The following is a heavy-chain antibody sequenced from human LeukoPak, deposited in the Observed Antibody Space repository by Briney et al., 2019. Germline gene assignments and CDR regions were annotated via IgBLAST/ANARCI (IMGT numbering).Heavy chain of an antibody. CDR2: ISTSSSYI. V-gene: IGHV3-21*01. CDR1: GFTFGDYA. CDR3: ARDGCSSTSCRFYNWFDP. J-gene: IGHJ5*02. D-gene: IGHD2-2*01. Sequence: PGGSLRLSCTASGFTFGDYAMSWFRQAPGKGLEWVSFISTSSSYIHYADSVKGRFTISRDNAKNSLFLQMNSLRAEDTAVYYCARDGCSSTSCRFYNWFDPWGQGTLVTVSS.